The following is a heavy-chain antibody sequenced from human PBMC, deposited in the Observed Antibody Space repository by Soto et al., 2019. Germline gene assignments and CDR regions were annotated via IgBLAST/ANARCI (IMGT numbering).Heavy chain of an antibody. CDR1: GYTFTSYG. Sequence: QVQLVQSGAEVKKPGASVKVSCKASGYTFTSYGISWVRQAPGQGLEWMGWISAYNGNTNYAQKLQGRVTMTTDTSTSTAYMELSSLRSDDTAVYYCARYIVVVPAAISVYYYYYYMDVWGKGTTVTVSS. J-gene: IGHJ6*03. CDR3: ARYIVVVPAAISVYYYYYYMDV. D-gene: IGHD2-2*01. V-gene: IGHV1-18*01. CDR2: ISAYNGNT.